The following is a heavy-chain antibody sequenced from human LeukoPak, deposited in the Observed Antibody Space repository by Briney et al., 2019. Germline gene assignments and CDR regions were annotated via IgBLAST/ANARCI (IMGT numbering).Heavy chain of an antibody. V-gene: IGHV3-48*03. CDR1: GFTFRDYE. J-gene: IGHJ3*02. D-gene: IGHD3-16*02. CDR2: LTKTGSVI. Sequence: PGGSLRLSCAASGFTFRDYEMSWVRQAPGKGLGWVSYLTKTGSVIYDADSVKGRFTISRDTAKNSLYLQMNSLRAEDTAVYYCARVLITFGGVIANGAFDIWGQGTMATVSS. CDR3: ARVLITFGGVIANGAFDI.